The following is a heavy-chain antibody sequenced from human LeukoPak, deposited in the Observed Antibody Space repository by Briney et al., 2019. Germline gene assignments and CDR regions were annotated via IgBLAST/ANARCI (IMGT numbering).Heavy chain of an antibody. CDR2: IHYTGAT. J-gene: IGHJ6*02. CDR3: ARDVVVVPAAIHYGMDV. V-gene: IGHV4-34*01. Sequence: SETLSLTCAVYGGSITGYYWSWIRQTPGRGLEWGGEIHYTGATSYNPSLKSRATISVDTSNNQFSLNLSSVTAADTAVYYCARDVVVVPAAIHYGMDVWGQGTTVTVSS. D-gene: IGHD2-2*01. CDR1: GGSITGYY.